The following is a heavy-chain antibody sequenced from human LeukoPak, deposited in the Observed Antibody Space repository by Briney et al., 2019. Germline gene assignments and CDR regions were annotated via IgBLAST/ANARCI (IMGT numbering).Heavy chain of an antibody. D-gene: IGHD6-19*01. CDR3: AKGGAVPWTGLDY. Sequence: PGGSLRLSCSVSGFTIRSYALNLVCQAPGEGLEWVSTISASTDSTYYTDSVKGRFTISRDNFRNMLHLEMNSLRAEDTAVYYCAKGGAVPWTGLDYWGQGTLVTVSS. CDR2: ISASTDST. V-gene: IGHV3-23*01. CDR1: GFTIRSYA. J-gene: IGHJ4*02.